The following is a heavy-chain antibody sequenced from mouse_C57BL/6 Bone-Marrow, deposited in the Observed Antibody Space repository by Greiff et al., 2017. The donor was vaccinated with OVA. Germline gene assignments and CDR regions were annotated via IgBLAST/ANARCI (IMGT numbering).Heavy chain of an antibody. CDR2: ISSGGGYI. D-gene: IGHD3-2*02. Sequence: DVQLVESGEGLVKPGGSLKLSCAASGFTFSSYAMSWVRQTPEKRLEWVAYISSGGGYIYYADTVKGRFTISRDNARKPLYMQMSRLKSEDTAMYYGTRVQGQFDYWGQGTTLTVSS. V-gene: IGHV5-9-1*02. CDR1: GFTFSSYA. J-gene: IGHJ2*01. CDR3: TRVQGQFDY.